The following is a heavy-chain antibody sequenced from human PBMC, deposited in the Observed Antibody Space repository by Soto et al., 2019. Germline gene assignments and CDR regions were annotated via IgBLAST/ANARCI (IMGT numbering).Heavy chain of an antibody. V-gene: IGHV3-9*01. J-gene: IGHJ5*02. D-gene: IGHD6-6*01. CDR1: GFSFCGYA. Sequence: PWGSLRLSCAASGFSFCGYAINWGRQPPFKGLEWVSGISWNSGNIDYADSVKGRFTISRDNAKNSLYLQMNSLRAEDTALYYCVKASTYSSSQGWFDPWGQGTMVTVSS. CDR2: ISWNSGNI. CDR3: VKASTYSSSQGWFDP.